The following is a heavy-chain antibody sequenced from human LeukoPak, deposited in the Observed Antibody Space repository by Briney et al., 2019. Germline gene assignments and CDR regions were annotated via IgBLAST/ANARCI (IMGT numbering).Heavy chain of an antibody. V-gene: IGHV1-2*06. CDR3: ARGEVVPAAISYYYYGVAV. J-gene: IGHJ6*02. CDR2: VNPNSGGT. Sequence: ASVKVSCKASGYTFTGYYIHWVRQAPGQGLEWMGRVNPNSGGTDYAQKFQGRVTMTRDTSIGTAYMELNRLRSDDTAVYFCARGEVVPAAISYYYYGVAVWGQGTTVTVSS. CDR1: GYTFTGYY. D-gene: IGHD2-2*02.